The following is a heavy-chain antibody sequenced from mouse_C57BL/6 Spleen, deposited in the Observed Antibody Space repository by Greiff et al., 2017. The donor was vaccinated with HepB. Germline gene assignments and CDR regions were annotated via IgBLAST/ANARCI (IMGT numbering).Heavy chain of an antibody. CDR2: ISYDGSN. J-gene: IGHJ2*01. Sequence: EVQLQQSGPGLVKPSQSLSLTCSVTGYSITSGYYWNWIRQFPGNKLEWMGYISYDGSNNYNPSLKNRISITRDTSKNQFFLKLNSVTTEDTATYYCAREERPPYFDYWGQGTTLTVSS. V-gene: IGHV3-6*01. CDR3: AREERPPYFDY. CDR1: GYSITSGYY.